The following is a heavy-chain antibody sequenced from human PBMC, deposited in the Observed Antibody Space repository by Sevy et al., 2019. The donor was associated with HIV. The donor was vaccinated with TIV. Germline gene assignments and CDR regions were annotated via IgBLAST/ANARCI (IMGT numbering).Heavy chain of an antibody. CDR1: GYTLTQVS. V-gene: IGHV1-24*01. CDR2: FDPEDGET. J-gene: IGHJ4*02. CDR3: ATTKDYYDSSGCPFDY. Sequence: SSVKVSCKVSGYTLTQVSMHWVRQAPGEGLEWMGSFDPEDGETIYAQKFQGRVTMTEDTSTDTAYMELNSLRSEVTAVYFCATTKDYYDSSGCPFDYWGQGTLVTVSS. D-gene: IGHD3-22*01.